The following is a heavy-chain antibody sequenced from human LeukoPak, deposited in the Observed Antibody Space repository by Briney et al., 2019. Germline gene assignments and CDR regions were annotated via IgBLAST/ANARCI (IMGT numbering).Heavy chain of an antibody. CDR2: INPNSGGT. CDR3: ARVHLAGYSYGTWCDDY. J-gene: IGHJ4*02. V-gene: IGHV1-2*02. CDR1: GYTFTGYY. D-gene: IGHD5-18*01. Sequence: ASVKVSCKASGYTFTGYYMHWVRQAPGQGLEWMGWINPNSGGTNYAQKFQGRVTMTRDTSISTAYMELSRLRSDDTAVYYCARVHLAGYSYGTWCDDYWGQGTLVTVSS.